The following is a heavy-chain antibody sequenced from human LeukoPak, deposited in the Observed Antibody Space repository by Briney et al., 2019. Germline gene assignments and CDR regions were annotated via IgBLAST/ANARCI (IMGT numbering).Heavy chain of an antibody. J-gene: IGHJ4*02. Sequence: GGSLRLSCAASGFTVSTNYMSWVRQAPGKGLEWVSVISSGGTPYYADSVKGRFTISRDSSENTLYLQMHSLRAEDTAVYYCARGGAGYAFDYWGQGTLVTVST. CDR3: ARGGAGYAFDY. CDR2: ISSGGTP. CDR1: GFTVSTNY. V-gene: IGHV3-66*02. D-gene: IGHD5-12*01.